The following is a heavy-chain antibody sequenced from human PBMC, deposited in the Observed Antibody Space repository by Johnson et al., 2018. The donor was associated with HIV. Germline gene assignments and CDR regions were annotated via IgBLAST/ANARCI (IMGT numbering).Heavy chain of an antibody. V-gene: IGHV3-30-3*01. Sequence: QVLLVESGGGVVQPGRSLRLSCAASGFTFSSYAMHWVRQAPGKGLEWVAVISYDGSNKYYADSVKGRFTISRDNSKNTLYLQMNSLRAEDTAVYYCAKDGHSYGRGPDAFDIWGQGTMVTVSS. CDR3: AKDGHSYGRGPDAFDI. J-gene: IGHJ3*02. CDR1: GFTFSSYA. CDR2: ISYDGSNK. D-gene: IGHD5-18*01.